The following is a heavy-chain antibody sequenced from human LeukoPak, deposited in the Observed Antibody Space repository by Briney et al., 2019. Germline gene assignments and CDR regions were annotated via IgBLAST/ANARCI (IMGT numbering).Heavy chain of an antibody. Sequence: SVKVPCKASGGTFSSYAISWVRQAPGQGLEWMGGIIPIFGTANYAQKFQGRVTITTDESTSTAYMEPSSLRSEDTAVYYCARDCIYGQEPWCYWGQGTLVTVSS. CDR2: IIPIFGTA. J-gene: IGHJ4*02. D-gene: IGHD1-14*01. CDR3: ARDCIYGQEPWCY. CDR1: GGTFSSYA. V-gene: IGHV1-69*05.